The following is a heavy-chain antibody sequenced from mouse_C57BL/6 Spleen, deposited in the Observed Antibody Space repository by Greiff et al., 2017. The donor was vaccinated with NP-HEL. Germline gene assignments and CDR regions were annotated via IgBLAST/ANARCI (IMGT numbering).Heavy chain of an antibody. V-gene: IGHV1-54*01. Sequence: QVHVQQPGAELVRPGTSVKVSCKASGYAFTNYLIEWVKQRPGQGLEWIGVINPGSGGTNYNEKFKGKATLTADKSSSTAYMQLSSLTSEDSAVYFGARVYERYYLDYWGQGTTLTVSS. CDR3: ARVYERYYLDY. J-gene: IGHJ2*01. CDR2: INPGSGGT. D-gene: IGHD2-3*01. CDR1: GYAFTNYL.